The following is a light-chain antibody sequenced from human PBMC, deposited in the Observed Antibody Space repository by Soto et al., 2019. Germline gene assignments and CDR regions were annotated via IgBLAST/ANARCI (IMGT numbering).Light chain of an antibody. CDR3: YSCSRSSGTRYV. CDR2: DVS. V-gene: IGLV2-14*03. Sequence: QSALTQPASVSGSPGQSITISCTGTSSDFGAYNYVSWYQQHPGQAPKLMISDVSNRPSGISDRFSGSKSGNTASLTISGLQAEDEADYYCYSCSRSSGTRYVFGTGTKVTVL. CDR1: SSDFGAYNY. J-gene: IGLJ1*01.